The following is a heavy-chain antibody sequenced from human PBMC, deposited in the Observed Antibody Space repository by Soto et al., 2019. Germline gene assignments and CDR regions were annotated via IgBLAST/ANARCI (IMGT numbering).Heavy chain of an antibody. J-gene: IGHJ3*02. CDR3: TVYYYDSSGHWGGDAFDI. V-gene: IGHV3-30-3*01. CDR2: ISYDGSNK. Sequence: PGGSLRLSCAASGFTFSSYSMHWVRQAPGKGLEWVAVISYDGSNKYYADSVKGRFTTSRDNSKNTLYLQMNSLRAEDTAVYYTTVYYYDSSGHWGGDAFDIWGQGTMVTVSS. CDR1: GFTFSSYS. D-gene: IGHD3-22*01.